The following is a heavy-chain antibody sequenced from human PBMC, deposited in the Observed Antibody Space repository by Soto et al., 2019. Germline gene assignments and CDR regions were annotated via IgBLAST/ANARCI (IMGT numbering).Heavy chain of an antibody. V-gene: IGHV3-23*01. CDR1: ECTFSNYA. CDR3: AKNPGYYYDSTGYHFDY. D-gene: IGHD3-22*01. CDR2: SSYGGGTT. J-gene: IGHJ4*02. Sequence: PGGSLRLSCAASECTFSNYAMSWVRQAPGKGLEWVSASSYGGGTTYYADSVKGRFTISRDNSKNTLYLQMNSLRAADTAEYYCAKNPGYYYDSTGYHFDYWGQGTLVTVS.